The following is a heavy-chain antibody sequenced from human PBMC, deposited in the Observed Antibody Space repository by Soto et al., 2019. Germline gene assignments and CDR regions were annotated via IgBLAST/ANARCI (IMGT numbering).Heavy chain of an antibody. Sequence: QVQMVESGGGVVQPGRSLRLSCAASGFSFENYGMHWVRQAPGRGLEWVAIIWYDGSLQYYAAAGKGRFTISSDSSKNILYLEMHSLRAEDTAVYYCANLWGDGYNLGQDYNGMDVLGQGTTVIVSS. J-gene: IGHJ6*02. V-gene: IGHV3-33*06. D-gene: IGHD5-12*01. CDR2: IWYDGSLQ. CDR1: GFSFENYG. CDR3: ANLWGDGYNLGQDYNGMDV.